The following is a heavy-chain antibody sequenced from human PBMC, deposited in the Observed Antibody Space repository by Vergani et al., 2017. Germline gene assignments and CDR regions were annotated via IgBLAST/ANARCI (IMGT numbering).Heavy chain of an antibody. CDR1: GYTFTSYY. J-gene: IGHJ4*02. V-gene: IGHV1-46*01. CDR3: ARDGRGRNYYGSGSYYNYFDY. CDR2: INPSGGST. D-gene: IGHD3-10*01. Sequence: QVQLVQSGAEVKKPGASVKVSCKASGYTFTSYYMHWVRQAPGQGLEWMGIINPSGGSTSYAQKFQGRVTMTRDTSTSTVYMELSSLRSEDTAVYYCARDGRGRNYYGSGSYYNYFDYWGQGTLVTVSS.